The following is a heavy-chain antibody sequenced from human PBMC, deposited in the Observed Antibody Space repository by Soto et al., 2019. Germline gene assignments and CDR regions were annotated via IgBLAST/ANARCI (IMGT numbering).Heavy chain of an antibody. CDR1: GYTFTGYY. Sequence: GASVKVCCKASGYTFTGYYMHWVRQAPGHGPEWMGWINPNSGGTNYAQKFQGRVTITADESTSTAYMELSSLRSEDTAVYYCASRGPYYYYYGMDVWGQGTTDTVSS. J-gene: IGHJ6*02. D-gene: IGHD6-25*01. CDR2: INPNSGGT. CDR3: ASRGPYYYYYGMDV. V-gene: IGHV1-2*02.